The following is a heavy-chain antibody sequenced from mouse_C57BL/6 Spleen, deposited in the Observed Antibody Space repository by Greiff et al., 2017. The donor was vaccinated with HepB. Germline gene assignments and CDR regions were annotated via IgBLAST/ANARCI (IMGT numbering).Heavy chain of an antibody. CDR1: GYTFTSYW. D-gene: IGHD1-1*01. CDR2: INPSNGGT. CDR3: ARSGGSSYDWYFDV. Sequence: QVQLQQSGTELVKPGASVKLSCKASGYTFTSYWMHWVKQRPGQGLEWIGNINPSNGGTNYNEKFKSKATLTVDKSSSTAYMQLSSLTSEDSAVYYCARSGGSSYDWYFDVWGTGTTVTVSS. J-gene: IGHJ1*03. V-gene: IGHV1-53*01.